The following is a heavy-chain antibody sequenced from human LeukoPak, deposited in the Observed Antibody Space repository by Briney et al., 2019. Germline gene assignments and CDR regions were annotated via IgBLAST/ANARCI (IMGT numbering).Heavy chain of an antibody. V-gene: IGHV1-8*01. CDR1: GYTFTIYD. J-gene: IGHJ4*02. CDR2: MNPNSGNT. D-gene: IGHD6-19*01. Sequence: ASVNVSCKASGYTFTIYDINWVRQAPGQGLEWMGWMNPNSGNTGYAQKFQGRVTMTRNTSISTAYMELSSLRSEDTAVYYCARARRAVAGQYYFDYWGQGTLVTVSS. CDR3: ARARRAVAGQYYFDY.